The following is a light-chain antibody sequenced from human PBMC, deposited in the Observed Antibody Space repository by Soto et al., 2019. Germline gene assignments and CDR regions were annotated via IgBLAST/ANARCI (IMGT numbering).Light chain of an antibody. V-gene: IGLV2-8*01. CDR1: SNDVGGYKY. CDR2: EVT. CDR3: SSYAGKKAL. Sequence: QSVLTQPPSASGSPGQSVTISCTGTSNDVGGYKYVSWYQQHPDKAPKLLVYEVTKRPSGVPDRFSGSKSGNTASLTVSGLQPEDEGNYYCSSYAGKKALFGGGTKVTVL. J-gene: IGLJ2*01.